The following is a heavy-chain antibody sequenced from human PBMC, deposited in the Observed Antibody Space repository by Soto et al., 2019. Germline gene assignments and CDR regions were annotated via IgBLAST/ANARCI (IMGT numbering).Heavy chain of an antibody. CDR2: TYQSGSA. CDR1: GGSISSGGYS. CDR3: ARDYYGMDV. V-gene: IGHV4-30-2*06. J-gene: IGHJ6*02. Sequence: SQTLSLTCTVSGGSISSGGYSWTWIRQSPGKGLEWIGYTYQSGSAYYNPSLKSRVTISVDRSKNQFSLNLTSVTAADTAVYYCARDYYGMDVWGQGTTVTVSS.